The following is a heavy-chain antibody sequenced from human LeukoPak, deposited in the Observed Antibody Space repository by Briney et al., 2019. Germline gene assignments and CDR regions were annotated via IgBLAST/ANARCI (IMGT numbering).Heavy chain of an antibody. Sequence: PSETLSLTCAVSGGSISSYYWSWLRQPPGKGLEWIGYIYYSGSTNYNPSLKSRVTISVDTSKNQFSLKLSSVTAADTAVYYCARYYYDSSGYYSWVDYWGQGTLVTVSS. CDR3: ARYYYDSSGYYSWVDY. V-gene: IGHV4-59*01. CDR2: IYYSGST. J-gene: IGHJ4*02. D-gene: IGHD3-22*01. CDR1: GGSISSYY.